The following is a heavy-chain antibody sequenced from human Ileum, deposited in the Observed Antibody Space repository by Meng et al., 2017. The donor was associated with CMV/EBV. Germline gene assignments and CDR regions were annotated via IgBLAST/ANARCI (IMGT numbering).Heavy chain of an antibody. Sequence: VSGFNFGNHAMSWVRQAPGKGLQWVSGIGASGSDTYYADSVKGRFSVSRDNSKNTLYLQMNSLSAEDTAIYYCATSTGGEVYATDWWGQGTQVTVSS. D-gene: IGHD2-8*01. J-gene: IGHJ4*02. V-gene: IGHV3-23*01. CDR1: GFNFGNHA. CDR2: IGASGSDT. CDR3: ATSTGGEVYATDW.